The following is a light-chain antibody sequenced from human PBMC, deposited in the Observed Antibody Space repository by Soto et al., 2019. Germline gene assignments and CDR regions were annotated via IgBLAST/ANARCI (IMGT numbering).Light chain of an antibody. V-gene: IGKV3-20*01. CDR1: QSVSTF. Sequence: EIVLTQSPATLSLSPGERAILSCRASQSVSTFLAWFQQKPGQPPRLLIYGASSRAIGIPDRFSGSGSGTDFTLTISRLEPEDFAVYYCHQYSSSRRTFGQGTKVDIK. J-gene: IGKJ1*01. CDR3: HQYSSSRRT. CDR2: GAS.